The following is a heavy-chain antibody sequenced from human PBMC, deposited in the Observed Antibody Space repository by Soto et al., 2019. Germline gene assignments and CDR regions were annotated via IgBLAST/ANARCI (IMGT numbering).Heavy chain of an antibody. CDR1: GLTFSSYG. Sequence: QVQLVESGGGVVQPGRSLRLSCAASGLTFSSYGMHWVRQAPGKGLEWVAVIGYDGSEKYYADSVKGRFTISRDNSKNTLYLQMNSLRAEDTAVYYCVRDIESCFDIWGQGTMVTVSS. J-gene: IGHJ3*02. CDR3: VRDIESCFDI. CDR2: IGYDGSEK. D-gene: IGHD3-16*02. V-gene: IGHV3-33*01.